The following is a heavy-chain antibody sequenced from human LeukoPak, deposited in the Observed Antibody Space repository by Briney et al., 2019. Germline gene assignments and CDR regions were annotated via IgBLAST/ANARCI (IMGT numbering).Heavy chain of an antibody. V-gene: IGHV4-39*01. CDR2: IYYSGST. CDR3: ARRGIQQRRLGYYYYGMDV. J-gene: IGHJ6*02. Sequence: NSSETLSLTCTVSGGSISSSSYYWGWIRQPPGKWLEWIGSIYYSGSTYYNPSLKSRVTISVDTSKNQFSLKLSSVTAADTAVYYCARRGIQQRRLGYYYYGMDVWGQGTTVTVSS. D-gene: IGHD5-18*01. CDR1: GGSISSSSYY.